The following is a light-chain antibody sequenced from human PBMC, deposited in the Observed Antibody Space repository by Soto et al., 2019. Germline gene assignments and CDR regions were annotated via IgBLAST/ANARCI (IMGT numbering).Light chain of an antibody. V-gene: IGKV3D-20*02. Sequence: EIVLTQSPGTLSLSPGDRGTLSCRASQSVSSTYLGWYQQKPGQAPRLLIYGASSRATGIPARFSGSGSGTDFTLTISSLEPEDFAVYYCQQRVNWLTFGGGTKVDI. CDR1: QSVSSTY. CDR2: GAS. CDR3: QQRVNWLT. J-gene: IGKJ4*01.